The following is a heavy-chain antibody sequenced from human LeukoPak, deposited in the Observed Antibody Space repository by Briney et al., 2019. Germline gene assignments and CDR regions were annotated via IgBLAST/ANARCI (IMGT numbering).Heavy chain of an antibody. J-gene: IGHJ2*01. CDR2: IWSDESNK. D-gene: IGHD1-26*01. CDR1: GFTFSNYG. Sequence: GGSLRLSCAASGFTFSNYGMHWVRQAPGKGLEWVAVIWSDESNKYYADSVKGRFTISRDNFKNTLYLHMNRLRAEDTTVYYCARGVVGATTGWYFDLWGRGTLLTVSS. V-gene: IGHV3-33*01. CDR3: ARGVVGATTGWYFDL.